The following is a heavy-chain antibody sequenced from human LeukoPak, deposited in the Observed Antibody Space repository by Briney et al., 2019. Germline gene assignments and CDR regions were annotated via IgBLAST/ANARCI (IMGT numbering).Heavy chain of an antibody. Sequence: ASVKASCKASRYTFTGYYMHWVRQAPGQGLEWMGWINPNSGGTNYAQKFQGRVTMTRDTSISTAYMELSRLRYDDTAVYYCARSQQLAGWFDPWGQGTLVTVSS. CDR1: RYTFTGYY. CDR2: INPNSGGT. CDR3: ARSQQLAGWFDP. D-gene: IGHD6-6*01. J-gene: IGHJ5*02. V-gene: IGHV1-2*02.